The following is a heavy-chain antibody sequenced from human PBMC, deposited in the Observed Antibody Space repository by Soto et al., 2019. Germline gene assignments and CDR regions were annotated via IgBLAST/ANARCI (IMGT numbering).Heavy chain of an antibody. J-gene: IGHJ3*02. V-gene: IGHV1-8*01. Sequence: ASVKVSCKASGYTFTSYDINWVRQATGQGLEWMGWMNPNSGNTGYAQKFQGRVTMTRNTSISTAYMELSSLRSEDTAVYYCARAVSYGLNDAFDIWGQGTMVTVS. CDR3: ARAVSYGLNDAFDI. CDR2: MNPNSGNT. D-gene: IGHD3-10*01. CDR1: GYTFTSYD.